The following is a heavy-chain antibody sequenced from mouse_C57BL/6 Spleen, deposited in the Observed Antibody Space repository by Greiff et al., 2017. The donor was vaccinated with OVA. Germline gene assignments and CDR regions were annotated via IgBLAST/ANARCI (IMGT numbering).Heavy chain of an antibody. CDR1: GYTFTSYW. Sequence: QVQLQQPGAELLKPGASVKMSCKASGYTFTSYWITWVKQRPGQGLEWIGDIYPGSGSTNYNEKFKSKATLTVDTSSSTAYMRLSSLTSEDSAVYYCARCYYGSSHPFDYWGQGTTLTVSS. CDR2: IYPGSGST. D-gene: IGHD1-1*01. J-gene: IGHJ2*01. V-gene: IGHV1-55*01. CDR3: ARCYYGSSHPFDY.